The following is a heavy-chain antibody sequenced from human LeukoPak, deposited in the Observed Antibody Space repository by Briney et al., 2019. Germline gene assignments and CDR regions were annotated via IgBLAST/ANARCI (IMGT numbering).Heavy chain of an antibody. J-gene: IGHJ4*02. CDR3: ASTAQDIPGGFLEWLQFDY. V-gene: IGHV1-69*05. CDR1: GGTFSSYA. Sequence: RASVKVSCKASGGTFSSYAISWVRQAPGQGLEWMGGIIPIFGTANYAQKFQGRVTITTDESTSTAYMELSSLRSEDTAVYYCASTAQDIPGGFLEWLQFDYWGQGTLVTVSS. CDR2: IIPIFGTA. D-gene: IGHD3-3*01.